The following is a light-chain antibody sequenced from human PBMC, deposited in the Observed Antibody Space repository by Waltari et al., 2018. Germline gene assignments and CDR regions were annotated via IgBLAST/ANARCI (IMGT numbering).Light chain of an antibody. J-gene: IGLJ1*01. CDR2: DVS. Sequence: QSALTQPASVSGSPGQSIAISCSGSSTDIGAHDFVSWYQQHPGKAPKLLIFDVSSRPSGISYRSAGSKFGNTASLTISGLQAEDEADYFCSSYTRGRTYVFGSGTKVTVL. V-gene: IGLV2-14*03. CDR3: SSYTRGRTYV. CDR1: STDIGAHDF.